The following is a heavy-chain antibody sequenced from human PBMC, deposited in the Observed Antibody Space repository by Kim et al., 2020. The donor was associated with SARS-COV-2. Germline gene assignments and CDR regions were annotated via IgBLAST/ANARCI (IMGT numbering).Heavy chain of an antibody. CDR2: ISSSGSTI. Sequence: GGSLRLSCAASGFTFSDYYMSWIRQAPGKGLEWVSYISSSGSTIYYADSVKGRFTISRDNAKNSLYLQMNSLRAEDTAVYYCARVSSSSNYYYYMDVWGKGTTGTVSS. CDR3: ARVSSSSNYYYYMDV. D-gene: IGHD6-6*01. V-gene: IGHV3-11*01. J-gene: IGHJ6*03. CDR1: GFTFSDYY.